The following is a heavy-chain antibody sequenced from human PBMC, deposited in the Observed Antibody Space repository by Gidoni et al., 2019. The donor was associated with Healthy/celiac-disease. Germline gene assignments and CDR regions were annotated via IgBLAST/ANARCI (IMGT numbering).Heavy chain of an antibody. CDR2: INHSGST. Sequence: QVQLQQRGAGLLKPSETLSLTCAFYGGSFSVYYWIGEINHSGSTNYNPSLKSRVTISVDTSKTQFSLKLGSVTAADTAVYYCARETYYYDSSGYYTSGPYAFDIWGQGTMVTVSS. CDR1: GGSFSVYY. CDR3: ARETYYYDSSGYYTSGPYAFDI. J-gene: IGHJ3*02. V-gene: IGHV4-34*01. D-gene: IGHD3-22*01.